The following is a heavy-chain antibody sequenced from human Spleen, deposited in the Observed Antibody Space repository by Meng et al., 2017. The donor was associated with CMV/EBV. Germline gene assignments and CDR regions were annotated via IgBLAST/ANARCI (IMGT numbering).Heavy chain of an antibody. CDR2: IYHTGST. J-gene: IGHJ4*02. V-gene: IGHV4-4*02. CDR3: ARGTLFGGNYFDY. Sequence: GGHIRRSNWWSEDRQPRGKGLEWIGKIYHTGSTNYNPSLIGRVTISVDKSKSHFSLKLSSVTAADTAVYYCARGTLFGGNYFDYWGQGTLVTVSS. CDR1: GGHIRRSNW. D-gene: IGHD3-10*01.